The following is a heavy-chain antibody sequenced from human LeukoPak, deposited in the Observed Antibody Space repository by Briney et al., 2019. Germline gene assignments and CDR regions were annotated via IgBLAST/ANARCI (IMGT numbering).Heavy chain of an antibody. CDR1: GYTFTSYD. J-gene: IGHJ5*02. D-gene: IGHD3-3*01. CDR3: ARGKTGRFLECLFENWFDP. CDR2: MNPNSGNT. Sequence: ASVKVSCKASGYTFTSYDINWVRQATGQGLEWMGWMNPNSGNTGYAQKFQGRVTITRNTSISTAYMELSSLRSEDTAVYYCARGKTGRFLECLFENWFDPWGQGTLVTVSS. V-gene: IGHV1-8*03.